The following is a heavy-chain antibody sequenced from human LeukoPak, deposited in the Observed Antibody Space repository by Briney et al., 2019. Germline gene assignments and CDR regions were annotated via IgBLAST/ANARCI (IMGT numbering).Heavy chain of an antibody. V-gene: IGHV3-30*02. Sequence: GGSLRLSCAASGFTFSSYGMHWVRQAPGKGLEWVAFIRYDGTNKYYADSVKGRFTISRDNSKNTLYPEMNSLRAEDTAVYYCAKEAYGDYGPFDYWGQGTLVTVSS. CDR2: IRYDGTNK. CDR3: AKEAYGDYGPFDY. CDR1: GFTFSSYG. J-gene: IGHJ4*02. D-gene: IGHD4-17*01.